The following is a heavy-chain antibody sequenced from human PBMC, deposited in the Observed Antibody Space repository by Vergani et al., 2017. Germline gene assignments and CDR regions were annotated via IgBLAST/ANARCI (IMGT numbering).Heavy chain of an antibody. J-gene: IGHJ4*02. D-gene: IGHD1-20*01. V-gene: IGHV3-48*01. Sequence: VQLVESGGGVVQPGRSLRLSCAASGFTFSSYGMHWVRQAPGKGLEWVSYISSSSSTIYYADSVKGRFTISRDNAKNSLYLQMNSLRAEDTAVYYCARDRGITGSKFQDLWGQGTLVTVSS. CDR2: ISSSSSTI. CDR3: ARDRGITGSKFQDL. CDR1: GFTFSSYG.